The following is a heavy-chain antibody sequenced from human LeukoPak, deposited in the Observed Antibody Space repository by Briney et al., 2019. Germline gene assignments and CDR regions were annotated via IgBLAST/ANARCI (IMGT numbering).Heavy chain of an antibody. V-gene: IGHV3-23*01. CDR1: GFTFSSYA. CDR3: AKVRSVVPAARTTSYFDY. D-gene: IGHD2-2*01. Sequence: SGGSLRLSCAASGFTFSSYAMSWVRQAPGKGLEWVSAISGSGGSTYYADSVKGRSTISRDNSKNTLYLQMNSLRAEDTAVYYCAKVRSVVPAARTTSYFDYWGQGTLVTVSS. CDR2: ISGSGGST. J-gene: IGHJ4*02.